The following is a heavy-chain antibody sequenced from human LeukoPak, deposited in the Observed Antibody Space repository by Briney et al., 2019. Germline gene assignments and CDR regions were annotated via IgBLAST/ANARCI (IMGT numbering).Heavy chain of an antibody. J-gene: IGHJ4*02. Sequence: SETLSLTCAVYGGSFSGYYWSWIRQPPGKGLEWIGEINHSGSTNYNPSLKSRVTISVDTSKNQFSLKLSSVTAADTAVYYCARGRAYDFWSGYYRTSFYFDYWVQGTLVTVSS. V-gene: IGHV4-34*01. CDR3: ARGRAYDFWSGYYRTSFYFDY. D-gene: IGHD3-3*01. CDR1: GGSFSGYY. CDR2: INHSGST.